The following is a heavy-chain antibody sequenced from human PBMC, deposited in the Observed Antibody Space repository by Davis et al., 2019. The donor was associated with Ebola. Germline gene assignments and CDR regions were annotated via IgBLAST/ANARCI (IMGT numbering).Heavy chain of an antibody. D-gene: IGHD3-22*01. Sequence: AASVKVSCKASGYTFTSYAMNWVRQAPGQGLEWMGWINTNTGDPTYAQGFTGRFVFSLDTSVSTAYLQISSLKAEDTAVYYCARGSEYYDSSGYLYYYYGMDVWGKGTTVTVSS. CDR1: GYTFTSYA. CDR3: ARGSEYYDSSGYLYYYYGMDV. J-gene: IGHJ6*04. V-gene: IGHV7-4-1*02. CDR2: INTNTGDP.